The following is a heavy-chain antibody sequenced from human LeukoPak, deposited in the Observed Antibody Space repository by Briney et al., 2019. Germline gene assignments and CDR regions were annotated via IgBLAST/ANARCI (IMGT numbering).Heavy chain of an antibody. CDR1: GGSISSSSYH. J-gene: IGHJ4*02. CDR3: ARGAVAGPLDY. CDR2: IYYSGST. Sequence: SETLSLTCTVSGGSISSSSYHWGWIRQPPGKGLEWIGSIYYSGSTYYNPSLKSRVTISVDTSKNQFSLKLSSVTAADTAVYYCARGAVAGPLDYWGQGTLVTVSS. D-gene: IGHD6-19*01. V-gene: IGHV4-39*07.